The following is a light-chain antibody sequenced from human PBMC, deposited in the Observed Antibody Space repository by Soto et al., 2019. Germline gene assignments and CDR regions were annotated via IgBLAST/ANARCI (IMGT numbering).Light chain of an antibody. Sequence: EIVLTQSPGTLSLSPGERATLSCRASQSVSSSYLAWYQQKHGQAPRLLIYGASSRATGIPGRFSGSGSGTDFTLTISILEPEDFAVYYCQQYARSPRTFGQGTKVEIK. J-gene: IGKJ1*01. V-gene: IGKV3-20*01. CDR2: GAS. CDR3: QQYARSPRT. CDR1: QSVSSSY.